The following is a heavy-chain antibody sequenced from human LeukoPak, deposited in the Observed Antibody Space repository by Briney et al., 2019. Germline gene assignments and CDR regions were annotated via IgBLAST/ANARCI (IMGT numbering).Heavy chain of an antibody. Sequence: GGSLRLSCAASGLPFSTHFMHWIRQAPGKGLEWVAFISYDGRNKNYADSVKGRFTISKDNSNNTLYLQMDSLRGEDAAVYYCARGEPRSDYWGQGTLVTVSS. CDR1: GLPFSTHF. V-gene: IGHV3-30*04. D-gene: IGHD1-14*01. J-gene: IGHJ4*02. CDR3: ARGEPRSDY. CDR2: ISYDGRNK.